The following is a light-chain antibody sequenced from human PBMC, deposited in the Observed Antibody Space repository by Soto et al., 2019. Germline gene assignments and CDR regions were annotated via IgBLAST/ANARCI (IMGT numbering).Light chain of an antibody. J-gene: IGKJ4*01. Sequence: DIQLTQSPSSLSAYVGDRVTITCQASQDISNYLNWYQQKPGKAPKLLIYDASNLETGVPSRFSGSGSGTDFTFTISSLQPEDIATYYCQQYGNLPLTFGGGTKVEIK. CDR2: DAS. V-gene: IGKV1-33*01. CDR3: QQYGNLPLT. CDR1: QDISNY.